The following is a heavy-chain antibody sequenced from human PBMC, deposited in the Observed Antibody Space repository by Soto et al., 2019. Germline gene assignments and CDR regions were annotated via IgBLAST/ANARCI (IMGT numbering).Heavy chain of an antibody. D-gene: IGHD2-15*01. Sequence: GGSLRLSCAASGFTFSNYAMTWVRQAPGKGLAWVTSISGTGSNTYYADSVKGRFTISRDNSQNMVFLQMNSLRAEDTAIYYCAKYILAGPAPADCGGHGTLVTVSS. V-gene: IGHV3-23*01. CDR3: AKYILAGPAPADC. CDR2: ISGTGSNT. J-gene: IGHJ4*01. CDR1: GFTFSNYA.